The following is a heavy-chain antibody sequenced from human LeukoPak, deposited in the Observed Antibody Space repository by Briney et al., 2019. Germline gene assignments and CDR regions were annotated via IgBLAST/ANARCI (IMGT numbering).Heavy chain of an antibody. CDR3: ATSNDAKIAPFDH. J-gene: IGHJ4*02. V-gene: IGHV4-4*09. Sequence: SETLSLTCTVSGVSMSAYQWSWVRQSPEKGLEWIGCINTKGETSYNPSLKSRVTTSVDTSKSQFSLRLASVTAADTAVYYCATSNDAKIAPFDHWGQGAPVTVSS. D-gene: IGHD2-21*01. CDR2: INTKGET. CDR1: GVSMSAYQ.